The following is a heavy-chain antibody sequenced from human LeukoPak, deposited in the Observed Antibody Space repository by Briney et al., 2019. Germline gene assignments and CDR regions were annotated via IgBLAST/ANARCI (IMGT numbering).Heavy chain of an antibody. CDR2: ISYDGSNK. V-gene: IGHV3-30-3*01. CDR3: ASSGPLVGPRVFDY. D-gene: IGHD1-26*01. CDR1: GFTFSSYA. Sequence: GGSLRLSCTASGFTFSSYAMHWVRQAPGKGLEWVAVISYDGSNKYYADSVKGRFTISRDNSKNTLYLQMNSLRAEDTAVYYCASSGPLVGPRVFDYWGLRTLVTVSS. J-gene: IGHJ4*02.